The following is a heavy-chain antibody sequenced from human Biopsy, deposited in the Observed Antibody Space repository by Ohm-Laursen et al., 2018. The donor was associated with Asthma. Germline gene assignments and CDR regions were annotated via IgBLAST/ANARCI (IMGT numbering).Heavy chain of an antibody. CDR2: IHKNGIG. V-gene: IGHV4-39*01. CDR1: GGAIRTSGYY. D-gene: IGHD6-13*01. CDR3: ARQKLAAAEGPFDL. Sequence: SQTLSLTWSVSGGAIRTSGYYWGWIRQPPGKGLGWVGSIHKNGIGYYKSSLKSRLTISVDTCKNQFSLKVPSVSAADTAVYYCARQKLAAAEGPFDLWGQGTMVTVSS. J-gene: IGHJ3*01.